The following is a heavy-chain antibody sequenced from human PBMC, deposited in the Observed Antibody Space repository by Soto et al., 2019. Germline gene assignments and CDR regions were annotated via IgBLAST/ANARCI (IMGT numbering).Heavy chain of an antibody. J-gene: IGHJ5*02. D-gene: IGHD3-9*01. CDR1: GYTFTSYA. CDR3: AREDYDILTGKNWFDP. Sequence: GASVKVSCKASGYTFTSYAMHWVRQAPGQRLEWMGWINAGNGNSKYSQKFQGRVTITRDTSASTAYMELSSLRSEDTAVYYCAREDYDILTGKNWFDPWGQGTLVTVS. CDR2: INAGNGNS. V-gene: IGHV1-3*01.